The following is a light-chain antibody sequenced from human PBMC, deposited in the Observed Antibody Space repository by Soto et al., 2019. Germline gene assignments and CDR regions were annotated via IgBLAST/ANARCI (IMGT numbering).Light chain of an antibody. J-gene: IGKJ1*01. V-gene: IGKV3-20*01. CDR1: QSVTSNY. Sequence: EIVLTQSPGTLSLSPGERATLSCGASQSVTSNYLAWYQQKPGQAPRLLIYGASRRATGIPDRFIGSGSGTDFTLTISRLEPEDFAVYYCQHYITSPTTFGQGTKVDIK. CDR3: QHYITSPTT. CDR2: GAS.